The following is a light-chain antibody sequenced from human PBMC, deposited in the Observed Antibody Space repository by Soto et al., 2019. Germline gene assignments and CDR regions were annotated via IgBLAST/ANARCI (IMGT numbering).Light chain of an antibody. V-gene: IGLV2-14*01. CDR1: SSDVGFYDR. CDR2: EVT. J-gene: IGLJ1*01. CDR3: AAWDDSLSGPV. Sequence: QSVLTQPASVSGSPGQSITISCTGTSSDVGFYDRVSWVQQHPGITPKLLIYEVTNRPSGVSSRFSGSKSGNTASLTISGLQAEDEADYYCAAWDDSLSGPVFGTGTKVTVL.